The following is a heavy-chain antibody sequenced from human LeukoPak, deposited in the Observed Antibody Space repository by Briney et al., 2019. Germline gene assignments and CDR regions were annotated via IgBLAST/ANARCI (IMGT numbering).Heavy chain of an antibody. J-gene: IGHJ4*02. D-gene: IGHD4/OR15-4a*01. V-gene: IGHV4-59*08. Sequence: SETLSLTCSVSGGSGIDYYWSWIRQSPGKGLEWIGYFYSGSSRFNPSLKSRVAISVDTSNNQFSLKLTSVTAADTAVYYCSRHSYGDVYYLDFWGQGTLVTVSS. CDR2: FYSGSS. CDR3: SRHSYGDVYYLDF. CDR1: GGSGIDYY.